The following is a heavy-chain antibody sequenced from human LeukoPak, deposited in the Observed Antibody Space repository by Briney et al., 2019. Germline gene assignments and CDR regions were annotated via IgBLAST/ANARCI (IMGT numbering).Heavy chain of an antibody. CDR2: IYTSGST. V-gene: IGHV4-4*07. J-gene: IGHJ4*02. Sequence: SETLSLTCTVSGGSISSYYWSWIRQPAGKGLEWIGRIYTSGSTNYNPSLKSRVTISVDTSKNQFSLKLSSVTAADTAVYYCASYGSGSFAVDYWGQGTLVTVSS. CDR1: GGSISSYY. CDR3: ASYGSGSFAVDY. D-gene: IGHD3-10*01.